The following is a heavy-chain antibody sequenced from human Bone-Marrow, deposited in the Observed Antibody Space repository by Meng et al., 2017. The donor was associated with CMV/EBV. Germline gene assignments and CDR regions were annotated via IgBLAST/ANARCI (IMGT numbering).Heavy chain of an antibody. CDR1: GFTFSNAW. J-gene: IGHJ4*02. V-gene: IGHV3-15*01. D-gene: IGHD2-21*01. CDR3: TTDLWVNFDY. CDR2: IKAKIDGWAT. Sequence: GGSLRLSCAASGFTFSNAWMSWVRQAPGKGLEWVGQIKAKIDGWATDYVAPVKGRFTISRDDSKNTLYLQMNSLKTEDTAVYYCTTDLWVNFDYWGQGTLVTVSS.